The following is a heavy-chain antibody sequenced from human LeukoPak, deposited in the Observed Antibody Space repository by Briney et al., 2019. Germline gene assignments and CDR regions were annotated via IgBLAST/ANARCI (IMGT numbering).Heavy chain of an antibody. V-gene: IGHV4-31*03. Sequence: PSQTLSLTCTVSGGSISSGGYYWSWIRQHPGKGLEWIGYIYYSGSTYYNPSLKSRVTISVDTSKNQFSLKLSSVTAADTAVYYCARGSSSYAEYFQHWGQGTLVTVSP. CDR1: GGSISSGGYY. CDR2: IYYSGST. CDR3: ARGSSSYAEYFQH. J-gene: IGHJ1*01. D-gene: IGHD6-6*01.